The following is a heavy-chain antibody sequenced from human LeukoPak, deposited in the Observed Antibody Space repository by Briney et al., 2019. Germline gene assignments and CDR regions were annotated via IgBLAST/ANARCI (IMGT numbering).Heavy chain of an antibody. Sequence: TPGGSLRLSCAASGFTFSDYYMSWIRQAPGKGLEWVSYISSSGSTIYYADSVKGRFTISRDNAKNSLYLQMNSLRAEDTAVYYCASRYSSGWYPAGYFQHWGQGTLVTVSS. J-gene: IGHJ1*01. CDR3: ASRYSSGWYPAGYFQH. CDR1: GFTFSDYY. D-gene: IGHD6-19*01. V-gene: IGHV3-11*01. CDR2: ISSSGSTI.